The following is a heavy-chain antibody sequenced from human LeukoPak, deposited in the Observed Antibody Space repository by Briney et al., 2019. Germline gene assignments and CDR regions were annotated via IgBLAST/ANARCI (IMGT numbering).Heavy chain of an antibody. CDR3: ARLWSTDCSGGSCPHQPNY. Sequence: SETLSLTCTVSGGSISSRGYYWGWIRQPPGKGLEWIGSISYSGSTYYNPSLKSRVTISIDTSKNQFSLKLSSVTAADTAVYYCARLWSTDCSGGSCPHQPNYWGQGTLVTVSS. CDR1: GGSISSRGYY. CDR2: ISYSGST. J-gene: IGHJ4*02. V-gene: IGHV4-39*01. D-gene: IGHD2-15*01.